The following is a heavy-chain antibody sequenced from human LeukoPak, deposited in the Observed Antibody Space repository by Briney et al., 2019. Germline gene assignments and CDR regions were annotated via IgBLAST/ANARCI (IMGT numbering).Heavy chain of an antibody. D-gene: IGHD3-22*01. CDR3: ARDGYYDSSGYP. CDR2: ISSSGSTI. J-gene: IGHJ5*02. Sequence: GGSLRLSCAASGFTFSSYEMNWVRQAPGKGLERVSYISSSGSTIYYADSVRGRFTISRDNAKNSLYLQMNSLSAEDTAVYYCARDGYYDSSGYPWGQGTLVTVSS. V-gene: IGHV3-48*03. CDR1: GFTFSSYE.